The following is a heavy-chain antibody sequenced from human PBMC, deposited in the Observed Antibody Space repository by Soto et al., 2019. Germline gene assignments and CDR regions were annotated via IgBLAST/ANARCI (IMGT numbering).Heavy chain of an antibody. D-gene: IGHD6-6*01. J-gene: IGHJ4*02. CDR3: AKRSSSSPFDY. CDR1: GFTFSSYA. Sequence: EVQLLESGGGLVQPGASLRLSCAASGFTFSSYAMSWVRQAPGKGLEWVSVISGSDDSTYYADSVKGRFTISRDNSKNTLYLQMNSVGAEDTVVYYCAKRSSSSPFDYWGQGTLVTVS. V-gene: IGHV3-23*01. CDR2: ISGSDDST.